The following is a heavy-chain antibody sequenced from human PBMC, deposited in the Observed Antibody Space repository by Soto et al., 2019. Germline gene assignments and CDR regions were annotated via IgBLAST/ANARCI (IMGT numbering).Heavy chain of an antibody. V-gene: IGHV4-31*03. CDR2: IYYSGST. CDR1: GGSISSGGYY. D-gene: IGHD3-3*01. J-gene: IGHJ3*02. Sequence: PXETLSLTCTVSGGSISSGGYYWSWIRQHPGKGLEWIGYIYYSGSTYYNPSLKSRVTISVDTSKNQFSLKLSSVTAADTAVYYCASTGDFWSGYYPPGAFDIWGQGTMVTVSS. CDR3: ASTGDFWSGYYPPGAFDI.